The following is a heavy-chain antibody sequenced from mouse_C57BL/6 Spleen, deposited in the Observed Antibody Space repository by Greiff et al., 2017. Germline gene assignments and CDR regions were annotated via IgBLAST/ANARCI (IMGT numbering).Heavy chain of an antibody. CDR1: GFTFSSYA. J-gene: IGHJ3*01. CDR3: ARVLYDGPFAY. V-gene: IGHV5-4*03. D-gene: IGHD2-3*01. Sequence: EVMLVESGGGLVKPGGSLKLSCAASGFTFSSYAMSWVRQTPEKRLEWVATISDGGSYTYYPDNVKGRFTISRDNAKNNLYLQMSHLKSEDTAMYYCARVLYDGPFAYWGQGTLVTVSA. CDR2: ISDGGSYT.